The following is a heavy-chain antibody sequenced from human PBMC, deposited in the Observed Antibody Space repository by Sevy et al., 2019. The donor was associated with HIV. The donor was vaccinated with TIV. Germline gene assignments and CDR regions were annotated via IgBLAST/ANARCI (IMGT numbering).Heavy chain of an antibody. CDR1: GFTFSSYA. CDR3: ARDGVLQGVVIHLDYYYMDV. CDR2: ISYDGSNK. J-gene: IGHJ6*03. D-gene: IGHD3-3*01. V-gene: IGHV3-30-3*01. Sequence: GGSLRLSCAASGFTFSSYAMHWVRQAPGKGLEWVAVISYDGSNKYYADSVKGRFTISRDNSKNTLYLQMNSLRAEDTAVYYCARDGVLQGVVIHLDYYYMDVWGKGTTVTVSS.